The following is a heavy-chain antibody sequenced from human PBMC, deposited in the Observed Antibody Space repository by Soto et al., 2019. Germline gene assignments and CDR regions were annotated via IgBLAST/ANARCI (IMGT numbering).Heavy chain of an antibody. Sequence: EVQLLESGGGLVQPGGSLRLSCAASGFTFSSHVMNWVRQAPGKGLEWVAAISGGGGTTFYGDSVEGRFTMSRDNSKNTLFLQMNSLRAENTAVYYCASGPGAPPPHDDGMDVWGQGTTVTVSS. CDR2: ISGGGGTT. D-gene: IGHD7-27*01. J-gene: IGHJ6*02. CDR3: ASGPGAPPPHDDGMDV. CDR1: GFTFSSHV. V-gene: IGHV3-23*01.